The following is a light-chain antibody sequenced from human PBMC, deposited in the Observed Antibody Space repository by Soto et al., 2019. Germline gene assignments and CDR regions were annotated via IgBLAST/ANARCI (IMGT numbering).Light chain of an antibody. CDR1: SSDVGGYNY. CDR2: EVS. CDR3: SSYTARGTRV. Sequence: QSALTQPASVSGSPGQSITISCTGTSSDVGGYNYVSWYRQHPGMVPKLMIYEVSNRPSGVSYRFSGSTSGNTASLTISGLQAEDEDDFYCSSYTARGTRVFGGGTKLTVL. J-gene: IGLJ3*02. V-gene: IGLV2-14*01.